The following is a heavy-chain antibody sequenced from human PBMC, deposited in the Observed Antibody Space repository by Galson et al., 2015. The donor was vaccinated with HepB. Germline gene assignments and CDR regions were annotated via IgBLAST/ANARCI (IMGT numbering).Heavy chain of an antibody. CDR2: FDPEDGET. V-gene: IGHV1-24*01. J-gene: IGHJ3*02. Sequence: SVKVSCKVSGYTLTELSMHWVRQAPGKGLEWMGGFDPEDGETIYAQKFQGRVTMTEDTSTDTAYMELSSLRSEDTAVYYCATASWNAKSGAFDIWGQGTMVTVSS. D-gene: IGHD1-1*01. CDR3: ATASWNAKSGAFDI. CDR1: GYTLTELS.